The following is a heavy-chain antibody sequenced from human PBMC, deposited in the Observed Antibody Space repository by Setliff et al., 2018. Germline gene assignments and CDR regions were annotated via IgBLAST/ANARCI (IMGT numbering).Heavy chain of an antibody. CDR2: INEDGTDR. Sequence: GGSLRLSCAVSGFTFSLHAMHWVRQAPGKGLEWVANINEDGTDRKYVDSVKGRFTISRDNAKNSVYLQMSSLRVEDSAVYYCATGAWGDLWGQGTLVTVSS. CDR3: ATGAWGDL. CDR1: GFTFSLHA. V-gene: IGHV3-7*01. J-gene: IGHJ4*01. D-gene: IGHD2-21*02.